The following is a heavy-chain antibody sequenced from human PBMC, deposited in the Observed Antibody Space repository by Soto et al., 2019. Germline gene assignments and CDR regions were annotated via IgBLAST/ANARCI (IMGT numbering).Heavy chain of an antibody. CDR2: IYYSGST. CDR3: ARDRGGTWMYKWFDP. CDR1: GGSISSDDYY. J-gene: IGHJ5*02. Sequence: QVQLQESGPGLVKPSQTLSLTCTVSGGSISSDDYYWSWIRQPPGKGLEWIGHIYYSGSTYYNPSLKSRVTISVDTSTNHFSLNVRSVTAADTAVYYCARDRGGTWMYKWFDPWGQGTPVTVSS. V-gene: IGHV4-30-4*01. D-gene: IGHD3-10*01.